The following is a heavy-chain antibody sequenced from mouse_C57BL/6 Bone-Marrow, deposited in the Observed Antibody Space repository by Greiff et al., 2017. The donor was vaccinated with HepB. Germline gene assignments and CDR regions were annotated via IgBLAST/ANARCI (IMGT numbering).Heavy chain of an antibody. Sequence: QVQLQQSGAELARPGASVKLSCKASGYTFTSYGISWVKQRTGQGLEWIGEIYPRSGNTYYNEKFKGKATLTADKSSRTAYMELRSLTSEDSAVYFCARGADGLGPRGVDYWGQGTTLTVSS. CDR1: GYTFTSYG. J-gene: IGHJ2*01. CDR3: ARGADGLGPRGVDY. V-gene: IGHV1-81*01. CDR2: IYPRSGNT. D-gene: IGHD2-3*01.